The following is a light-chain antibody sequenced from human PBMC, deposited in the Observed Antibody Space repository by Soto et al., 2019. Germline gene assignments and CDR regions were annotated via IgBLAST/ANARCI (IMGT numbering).Light chain of an antibody. J-gene: IGLJ1*01. V-gene: IGLV2-14*01. Sequence: QSALTQPASVSGSPGQSITISCTGTSSDVGGYNYVSWSQQHPGKAPKLMIYEVSNRPSGVSNRFSGSKSGNTASLTISGLQAEDEADYYCSLYTTTNTYVFGTGTKVTVL. CDR1: SSDVGGYNY. CDR3: SLYTTTNTYV. CDR2: EVS.